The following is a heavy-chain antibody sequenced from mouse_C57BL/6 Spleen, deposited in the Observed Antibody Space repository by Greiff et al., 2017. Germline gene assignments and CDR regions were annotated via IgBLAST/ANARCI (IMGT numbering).Heavy chain of an antibody. J-gene: IGHJ2*01. D-gene: IGHD5-1*01. CDR2: IYPGSGST. CDR1: GYTFTSYW. Sequence: QVQLQQPGAELVKPGASVKMSCKASGYTFTSYWITWVKQRPGQGLEWIGDIYPGSGSTNYNEKFKSKATLTVDTASSTAYVQLSSLTTEDSAVYYCARRGSNFGYWGQGTTLTVSA. V-gene: IGHV1-55*01. CDR3: ARRGSNFGY.